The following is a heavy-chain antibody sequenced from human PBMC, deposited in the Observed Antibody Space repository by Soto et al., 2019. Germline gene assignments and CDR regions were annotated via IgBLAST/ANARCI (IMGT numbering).Heavy chain of an antibody. CDR1: GFTFSNYY. Sequence: LRLSCGASGFTFSNYYMSWIRQAPGKGLEWVSYISSTGRTIYYADSVKGRFTVSRDNAQNSLSLKLNSLRVEDTAVYYCARSYSSGWEFDYWGQGTQVTVS. CDR3: ARSYSSGWEFDY. V-gene: IGHV3-11*01. CDR2: ISSTGRTI. J-gene: IGHJ4*02. D-gene: IGHD6-19*01.